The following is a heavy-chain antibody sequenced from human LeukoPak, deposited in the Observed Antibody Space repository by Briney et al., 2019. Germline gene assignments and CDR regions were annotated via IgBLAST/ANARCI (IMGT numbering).Heavy chain of an antibody. CDR3: AKEESGSGSYYMYYYYYMDV. CDR2: IRYDGSNK. J-gene: IGHJ6*03. CDR1: GFTFSSYG. D-gene: IGHD3-10*01. Sequence: GGSLRLSCAASGFTFSSYGMHWVRQAPGKGLEWVAFIRYDGSNKYYADSVKGRFTISRDNSKNTLYLQMNSLRAEDTAVYYCAKEESGSGSYYMYYYYYMDVWGKGTTVTISS. V-gene: IGHV3-30*02.